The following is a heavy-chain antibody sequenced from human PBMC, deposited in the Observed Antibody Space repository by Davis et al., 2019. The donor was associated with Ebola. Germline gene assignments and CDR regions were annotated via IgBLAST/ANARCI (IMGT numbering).Heavy chain of an antibody. CDR2: ISYDGSNK. Sequence: GESLKISCAASGFTFSSYGMHWVRQAPGKGLEWVAVISYDGSNKYYADSVKGRFTISRDNSKNTLYLQMNSLRAEDTAVYYCAKVRVAARPEDYYYYGMDVWGKGTTVTVSS. D-gene: IGHD6-6*01. CDR3: AKVRVAARPEDYYYYGMDV. J-gene: IGHJ6*04. CDR1: GFTFSSYG. V-gene: IGHV3-30*18.